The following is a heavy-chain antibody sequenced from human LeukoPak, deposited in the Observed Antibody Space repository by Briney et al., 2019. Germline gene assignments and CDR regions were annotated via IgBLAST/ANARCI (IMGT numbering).Heavy chain of an antibody. Sequence: SETLPLTCSVSGGAIIPFYWNWIRQPAGKGLEWIGRIYSSGSTKYNPSLKSRVTMSVDTSKNQFSLKLSSVTAADTAVYYCAKDYYDSSEGWFDPWGQGTLVTVSS. CDR2: IYSSGST. CDR3: AKDYYDSSEGWFDP. V-gene: IGHV4-4*07. J-gene: IGHJ5*02. CDR1: GGAIIPFY. D-gene: IGHD3-22*01.